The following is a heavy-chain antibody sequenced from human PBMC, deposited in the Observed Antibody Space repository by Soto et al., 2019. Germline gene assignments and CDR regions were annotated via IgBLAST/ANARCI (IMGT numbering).Heavy chain of an antibody. J-gene: IGHJ4*02. CDR2: INHSGST. V-gene: IGHV4-34*01. CDR1: GGSFSGYY. Sequence: QVQLQQWGAGLLKPSETLSLTCAVYGGSFSGYYWSWIRQPPGQGLEWIGEINHSGSTNYNPSLKSRVTISVDTSKNQFSLKLSSVTAADTAVYYCARGEGYCSSTSCLIYYFDYWGQGTLVTVSS. D-gene: IGHD2-2*01. CDR3: ARGEGYCSSTSCLIYYFDY.